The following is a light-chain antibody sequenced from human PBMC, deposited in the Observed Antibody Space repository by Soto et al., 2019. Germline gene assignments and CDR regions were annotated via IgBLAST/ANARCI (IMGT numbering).Light chain of an antibody. CDR3: QQFRSWPWT. CDR1: QSVNSD. CDR2: DAS. V-gene: IGKV3D-15*01. J-gene: IGKJ1*01. Sequence: EIVMTQSPATLSVSPGERATLSCRASQSVNSDLAWYHQKPGQAPRLLISDASNRATGIPARISGSGSGTEFTLTISSLQSEDFAVYYCQQFRSWPWTFGQGTKVDIK.